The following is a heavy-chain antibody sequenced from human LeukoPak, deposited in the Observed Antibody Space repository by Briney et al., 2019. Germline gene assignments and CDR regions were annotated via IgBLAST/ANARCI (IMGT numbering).Heavy chain of an antibody. J-gene: IGHJ4*02. CDR3: VKGTAAAGRAPIDY. D-gene: IGHD6-13*01. Sequence: PGGSLRLSCAASGFAFNYYAMTWVRQAPGKGLEWVSAISGSGGSTNYADSVKGRFTISRDNSKNTLYLQMNSLRVEDTAVYYCVKGTAAAGRAPIDYWGQGTLVTVSS. CDR1: GFAFNYYA. CDR2: ISGSGGST. V-gene: IGHV3-23*01.